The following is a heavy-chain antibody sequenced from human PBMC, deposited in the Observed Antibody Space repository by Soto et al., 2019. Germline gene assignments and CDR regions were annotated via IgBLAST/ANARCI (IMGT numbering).Heavy chain of an antibody. V-gene: IGHV3-48*02. D-gene: IGHD3-22*01. CDR3: ARDCEWDTYYYDSSGYYSSYYYYYGMDV. J-gene: IGHJ6*02. Sequence: GGSLRLSCAASGFTFSSYSINWVRQAPGKGLEWVSYISSSSSTIYYADSVKGRFTISRENAKNSLYLQMNRLRDEDTAVYYCARDCEWDTYYYDSSGYYSSYYYYYGMDVWGQGTTVTVSS. CDR2: ISSSSSTI. CDR1: GFTFSSYS.